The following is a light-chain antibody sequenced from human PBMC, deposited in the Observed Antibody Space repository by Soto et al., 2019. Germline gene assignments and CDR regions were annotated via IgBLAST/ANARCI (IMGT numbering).Light chain of an antibody. CDR1: SGSIASNY. Sequence: NFMLTQPHSMSESPGKTVTISCTRSSGSIASNYMQWYQQRPGSVPTTVIYEDNQRPSGVPDRFSGSVDSSSNSASLTISGLETEDEADYYCQSYDNSSYVFGTGTKVTVL. CDR2: EDN. J-gene: IGLJ1*01. V-gene: IGLV6-57*04. CDR3: QSYDNSSYV.